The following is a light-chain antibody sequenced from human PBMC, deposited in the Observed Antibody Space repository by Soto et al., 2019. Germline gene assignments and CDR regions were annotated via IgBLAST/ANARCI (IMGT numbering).Light chain of an antibody. Sequence: DIQMTQSPASLSSSVVCRLTITCLASQSISSYLNWYQQKPGKAPKLLIYAASSLQSGVPSRFSGSGSGTDFTLTISSLQPEDFATYYCQQSYSTPITFGQGTRLEIK. V-gene: IGKV1-39*01. CDR3: QQSYSTPIT. CDR1: QSISSY. CDR2: AAS. J-gene: IGKJ5*01.